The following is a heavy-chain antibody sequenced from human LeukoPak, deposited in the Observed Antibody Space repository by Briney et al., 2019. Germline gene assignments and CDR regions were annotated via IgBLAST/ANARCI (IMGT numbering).Heavy chain of an antibody. V-gene: IGHV4-31*03. Sequence: SQTLSLTCTVSGGSISSGGYYWSWIRQHPGKGLEWIGYIYCSGSTHYNPSLKSRVTISGDTSKNQFSLNLSSVSAADTAVYYCARGYYGSGYDWGQGTLVTVSS. CDR3: ARGYYGSGYD. D-gene: IGHD3-10*01. CDR1: GGSISSGGYY. J-gene: IGHJ4*02. CDR2: IYCSGST.